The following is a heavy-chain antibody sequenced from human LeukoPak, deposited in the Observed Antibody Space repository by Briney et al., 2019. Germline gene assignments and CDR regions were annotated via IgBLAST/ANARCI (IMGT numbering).Heavy chain of an antibody. J-gene: IGHJ6*03. D-gene: IGHD4-23*01. CDR2: INWNGGST. Sequence: GGSLRLSCAASGFTFDDYGMSWVRQAPGKGLEWVSGINWNGGSTGYADSVKGRFTISRDNAKNSLYLQMNSLRAEDTALYYCARDGGNPYYYYYYMDVWGKGTTVTVSS. CDR1: GFTFDDYG. V-gene: IGHV3-20*04. CDR3: ARDGGNPYYYYYYMDV.